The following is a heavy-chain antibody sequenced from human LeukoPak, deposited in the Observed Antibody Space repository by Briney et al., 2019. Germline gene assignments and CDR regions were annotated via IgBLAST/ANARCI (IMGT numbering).Heavy chain of an antibody. V-gene: IGHV1-46*01. CDR1: GYTFTSNY. D-gene: IGHD3-16*01. J-gene: IGHJ2*01. CDR2: INTSGGST. CDR3: ARASSLSHWFFDL. Sequence: GASVKVSCKASGYTFTSNYMHWVRQAPGQGLEWMGVINTSGGSTNYAQKFQGSVTMTRDTSTNTVYMELSSLRSEDTAVYYCARASSLSHWFFDLWGRGTLVTVSS.